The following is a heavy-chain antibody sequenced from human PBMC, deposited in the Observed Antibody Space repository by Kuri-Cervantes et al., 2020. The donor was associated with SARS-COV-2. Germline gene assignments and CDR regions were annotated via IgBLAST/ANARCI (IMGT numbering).Heavy chain of an antibody. CDR3: ARPTRPLRYFDWLEEEAFDI. Sequence: SVKVSCKASGDTFNSYGFSWVRQAPGHGLEWMGGTIPILGKTNYAQKLQGRITLKAEKSTSTTYLELSNLRSEDTAVYYCARPTRPLRYFDWLEEEAFDIWGQGTMVPVPS. D-gene: IGHD3-9*01. J-gene: IGHJ3*02. CDR1: GDTFNSYG. CDR2: TIPILGKT. V-gene: IGHV1-69*10.